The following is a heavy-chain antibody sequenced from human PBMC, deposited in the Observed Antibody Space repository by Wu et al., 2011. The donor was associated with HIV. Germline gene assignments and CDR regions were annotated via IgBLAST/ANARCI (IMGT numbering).Heavy chain of an antibody. CDR1: GYTFTGYY. V-gene: IGHV1-2*02. Sequence: QVQLVQSGAEVKKPGASVKVSCKASGYTFTGYYIHWVRQVPGQGLEWMGWIDPNSGGTNYARKFQGRVTMTRDTSISTAYMELSRLRSDDTAVYYCARETPDYGDYVVFDLWGRGTLVTVSS. CDR2: IDPNSGGT. J-gene: IGHJ2*01. CDR3: ARETPDYGDYVVFDL. D-gene: IGHD4-17*01.